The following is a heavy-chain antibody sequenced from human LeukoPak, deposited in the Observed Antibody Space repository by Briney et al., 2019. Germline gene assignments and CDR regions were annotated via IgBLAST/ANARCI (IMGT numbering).Heavy chain of an antibody. CDR1: GGSISSYY. D-gene: IGHD3-10*01. V-gene: IGHV4-4*07. CDR2: IYTSGST. J-gene: IGHJ6*02. Sequence: SETLSLTCTVSGGSISSYYWSWIRQPAGKGLEWIGRIYTSGSTTYNPSLKSRVTMSVDTSKNQFSLKLSSVTAADTDVYYCESESYYGFYGMDVWGQGTTVTVSS. CDR3: ESESYYGFYGMDV.